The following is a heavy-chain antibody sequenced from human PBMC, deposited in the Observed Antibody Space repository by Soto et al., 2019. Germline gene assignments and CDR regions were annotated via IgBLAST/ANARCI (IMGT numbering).Heavy chain of an antibody. CDR2: IIPIFGTA. CDR3: ARDKRIQLWLEDYYYYGMDV. D-gene: IGHD5-18*01. V-gene: IGHV1-69*06. J-gene: IGHJ6*02. Sequence: QVQLVQSGAEVKKPGSSVKVSCKASGGTFSSYAISWVRQAPGQGLEWMGGIIPIFGTANYAQKFQGRVTITADKSTSTAYMELSSLRSEDTAVYYCARDKRIQLWLEDYYYYGMDVWGQGTTVTVSS. CDR1: GGTFSSYA.